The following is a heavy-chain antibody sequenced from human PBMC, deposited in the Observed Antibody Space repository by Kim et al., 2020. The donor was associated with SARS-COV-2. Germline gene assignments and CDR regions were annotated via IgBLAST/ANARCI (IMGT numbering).Heavy chain of an antibody. CDR3: AKDGGRVIGTYDAFDI. D-gene: IGHD2-21*01. CDR2: ISGSGCST. J-gene: IGHJ3*02. CDR1: GFTFSSYA. Sequence: GVSLRLSCAASGFTFSSYAMSWVRQAPGKGLEWVSAISGSGCSTYYADSVKGRFTISRDNSKNTLYLQMNSLRAEDTAVYYCAKDGGRVIGTYDAFDIWGQGTMVTVSS. V-gene: IGHV3-23*01.